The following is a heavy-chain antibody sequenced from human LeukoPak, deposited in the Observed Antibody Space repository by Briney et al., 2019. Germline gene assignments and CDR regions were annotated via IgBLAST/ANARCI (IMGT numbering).Heavy chain of an antibody. J-gene: IGHJ4*02. D-gene: IGHD3-3*01. CDR1: GFTVSSNY. CDR2: IYSGGST. V-gene: IGHV3-53*01. Sequence: GGSLRLSCAASGFTVSSNYMSWVRQAPGKGLEWVSVIYSGGSTYYADSVKGRFTISRDNSKNTLYLQMNSLRAEDTAVYYCARSTGFWSGYPFDSWGQGTLVTVSS. CDR3: ARSTGFWSGYPFDS.